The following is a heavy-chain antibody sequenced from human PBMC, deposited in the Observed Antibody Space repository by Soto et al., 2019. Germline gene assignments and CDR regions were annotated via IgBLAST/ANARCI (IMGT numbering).Heavy chain of an antibody. D-gene: IGHD3-22*01. Sequence: ASVKVSCKASGFTFTSSAVQWVRQARGQRLEWIGWIVVGSGNTNYAQKFQERVTITRDMSTSTAYMELSSLRSEDTAVYYCAAAPLQPDSSGYYYGGDYWGQGTLVTVSS. CDR1: GFTFTSSA. V-gene: IGHV1-58*01. CDR3: AAAPLQPDSSGYYYGGDY. CDR2: IVVGSGNT. J-gene: IGHJ4*02.